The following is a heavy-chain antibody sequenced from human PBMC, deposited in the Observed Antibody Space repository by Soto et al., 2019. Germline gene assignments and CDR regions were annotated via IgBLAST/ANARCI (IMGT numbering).Heavy chain of an antibody. J-gene: IGHJ6*02. CDR1: GGGSISSSSYF. V-gene: IGHV4-39*01. D-gene: IGHD3-22*01. CDR3: ARHVGDSSDYYMYYGMDV. CDR2: INHRGSV. Sequence: QLLLQESGPGLVKPSETLSLTCTVSGGGSISSSSYFWGWIRQPPGKGLEWIGSINHRGSVYYNPSLKSRVTISVDTSKNEYSLKPSSVTAADTAVYSCARHVGDSSDYYMYYGMDVWGQGTTVTVSS.